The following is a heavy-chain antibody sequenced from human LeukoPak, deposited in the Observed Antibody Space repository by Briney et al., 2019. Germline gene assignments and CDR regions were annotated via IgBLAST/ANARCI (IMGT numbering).Heavy chain of an antibody. J-gene: IGHJ5*02. CDR1: GYTFTGDQ. V-gene: IGHV1-2*02. CDR2: IKPSSGDT. CDR3: ARESAGFLTA. Sequence: ASVKVSCTASGYTFTGDQIYWLRQAPGQGLEWVGWIKPSSGDTLYEQKFQGRVTMTRDKSISSAYMELSSLRSDDTAVYYCARESAGFLTAWGQGTLVTVSS. D-gene: IGHD2/OR15-2a*01.